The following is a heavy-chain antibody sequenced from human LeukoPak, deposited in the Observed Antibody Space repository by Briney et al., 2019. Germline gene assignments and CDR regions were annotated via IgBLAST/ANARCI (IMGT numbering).Heavy chain of an antibody. CDR1: GFTFSTYN. CDR3: ARDLLGWELHYFDS. D-gene: IGHD1-26*01. CDR2: ISGSSRYT. Sequence: VGSLRLSCAVSGFTFSTYNMDWVCHAPRGGVERVSSISGSSRYTNYAASVKGRFSISRENAKNSRYLQMNRLRAEDTAVYYCARDLLGWELHYFDSWGQGTLVTVSS. J-gene: IGHJ4*02. V-gene: IGHV3-21*01.